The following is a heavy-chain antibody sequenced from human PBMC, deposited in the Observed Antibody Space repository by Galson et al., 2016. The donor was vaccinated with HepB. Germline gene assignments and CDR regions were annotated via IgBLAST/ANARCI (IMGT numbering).Heavy chain of an antibody. CDR2: ISDDGSKK. CDR3: ARATRRYSGSDFPPNY. V-gene: IGHV3-30-3*01. D-gene: IGHD5-12*01. J-gene: IGHJ4*02. CDR1: GFTFSSYA. Sequence: SLRLSCAASGFTFSSYALHWVRQAPGKGLEWVAVISDDGSKKYYADSVKGRFTISSDNSNNTLYLQTNSLRAEDTAVYYCARATRRYSGSDFPPNYWGQGTLVTVSS.